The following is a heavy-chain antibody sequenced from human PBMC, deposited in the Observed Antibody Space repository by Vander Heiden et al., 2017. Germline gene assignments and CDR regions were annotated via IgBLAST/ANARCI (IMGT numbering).Heavy chain of an antibody. D-gene: IGHD2-2*01. J-gene: IGHJ6*02. V-gene: IGHV4-34*01. CDR3: ARGPQIVVVPAATYYYYYGMDV. CDR2: IKHSGST. Sequence: GLAWIGEIKHSGSTNYNPSLKSRVTISVDTSKNQFSLKLSSVTAADTAVYYCARGPQIVVVPAATYYYYYGMDVWGQGTTVTVSS.